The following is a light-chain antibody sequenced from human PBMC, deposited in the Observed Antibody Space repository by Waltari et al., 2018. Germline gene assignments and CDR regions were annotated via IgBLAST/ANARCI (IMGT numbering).Light chain of an antibody. CDR2: WAC. V-gene: IGKV4-1*01. J-gene: IGKJ1*01. CDR3: QQYFGTPWT. Sequence: DIVLTQSPDSLPVSLGERATINCKSSQNILYNSNNKNYLAWYQQKPGQPPKLLIYWACTRESGVPDRFSGSGSGTDFTLTISSLQAEDVAVYYCQQYFGTPWTFGQGTKVEIK. CDR1: QNILYNSNNKNY.